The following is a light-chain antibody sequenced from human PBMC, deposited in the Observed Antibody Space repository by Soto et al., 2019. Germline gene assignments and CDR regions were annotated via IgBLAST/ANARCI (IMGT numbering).Light chain of an antibody. CDR1: QSVSSN. CDR2: GAS. V-gene: IGKV3-15*01. Sequence: IVMTHSPSTLSMSPGERATLSCRASQSVSSNLAWYQQKPGQAPRLLIYGASTRATGIPARFSGSGSGTEFTLTISSLQSADFAVYYCQQYNNCPQTFGQGTKV. J-gene: IGKJ1*01. CDR3: QQYNNCPQT.